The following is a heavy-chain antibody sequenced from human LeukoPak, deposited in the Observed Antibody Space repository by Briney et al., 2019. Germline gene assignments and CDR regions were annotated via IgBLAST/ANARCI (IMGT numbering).Heavy chain of an antibody. J-gene: IGHJ6*03. Sequence: SETLSLTCTVSGYSISSGYYWGWIRQPPGKGLEWIGSIYHSGSTYYNPSLKSRVTISVDTSQIQFSLKLSSVTAADTAVYYCASVVVTAIGSGRGDYYYMDVWGKGTTVTISS. CDR2: IYHSGST. V-gene: IGHV4-38-2*02. CDR1: GYSISSGYY. CDR3: ASVVVTAIGSGRGDYYYMDV. D-gene: IGHD2-21*02.